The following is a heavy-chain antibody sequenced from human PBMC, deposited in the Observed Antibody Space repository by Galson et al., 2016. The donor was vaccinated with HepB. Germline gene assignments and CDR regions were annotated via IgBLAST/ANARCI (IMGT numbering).Heavy chain of an antibody. Sequence: SLRLSCAASGFIFSGYAMTWVRQAPGKRLEWVSTIISRGSGSSTYYADSIKGRFTISRDDAKNRLYLQMNSLRAEDTAVYYCATARGHVDIDYWGQGTLVTVSS. CDR2: IISRGSGSST. V-gene: IGHV3-23*01. CDR3: ATARGHVDIDY. CDR1: GFIFSGYA. D-gene: IGHD3-10*01. J-gene: IGHJ4*02.